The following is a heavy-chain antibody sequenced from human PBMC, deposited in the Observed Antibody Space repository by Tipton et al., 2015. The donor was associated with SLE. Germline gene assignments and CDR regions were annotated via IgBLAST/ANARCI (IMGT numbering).Heavy chain of an antibody. Sequence: SLRLSCAASGFTFSSYSMNWVRQAPGKGLEWVSSISSSSSYIYYGDSVKGRLTISRDNAKNSLYLQMNSLRAEDTAVYYCARDRVLFVVVIGLYFVYWGQAPLVTVSA. CDR1: GFTFSSYS. D-gene: IGHD3-3*01. CDR3: ARDRVLFVVVIGLYFVY. CDR2: ISSSSSYI. J-gene: IGHJ4*02. V-gene: IGHV3-21*01.